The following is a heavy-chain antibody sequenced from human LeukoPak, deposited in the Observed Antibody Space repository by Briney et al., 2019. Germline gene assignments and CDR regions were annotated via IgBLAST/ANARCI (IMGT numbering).Heavy chain of an antibody. CDR2: ISSSSSTI. Sequence: GGSLRLSCAASGFTFSTFGMNWVRQAPAKGLEWVSYISSSSSTIYYADSVKGRFTISRDNSKNMLYLQMNSLRADDTAVYYCARDVGGGSYRADWAQGTLVTVSS. CDR1: GFTFSTFG. V-gene: IGHV3-48*01. D-gene: IGHD3-16*02. CDR3: ARDVGGGSYRAD. J-gene: IGHJ4*02.